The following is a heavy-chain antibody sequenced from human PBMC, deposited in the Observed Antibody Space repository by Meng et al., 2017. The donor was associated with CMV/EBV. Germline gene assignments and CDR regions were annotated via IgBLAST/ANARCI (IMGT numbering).Heavy chain of an antibody. CDR2: ISSSSSYI. J-gene: IGHJ4*02. V-gene: IGHV3-21*01. CDR1: GFTSRSYS. CDR3: ARLGGNDLAIEN. D-gene: IGHD5-12*01. Sequence: GESLMIPFPASGFTSRSYSMNLVRQAPGKGLERVSSISSSSSYIYYADSVKGRFTISRDNAKNSLYLQMNSLRAEDTAVYYCARLGGNDLAIENWGQGTLVTVSS.